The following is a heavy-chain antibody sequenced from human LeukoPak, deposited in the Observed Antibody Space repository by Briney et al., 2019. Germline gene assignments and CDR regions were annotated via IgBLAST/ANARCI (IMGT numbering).Heavy chain of an antibody. CDR1: GYTRARYY. CDR3: VRGASSIAALNPFWYFDL. J-gene: IGHJ2*01. V-gene: IGHV1-46*01. Sequence: ASVKVSCKASGYTRARYYMHWVRQGPGQGLEWMGIINPSGGSTSYAQKFQGRVTMTRDTSTNTVYMELSSLRSEDTAVFYCVRGASSIAALNPFWYFDLWGRGTLVTVSS. D-gene: IGHD6-6*01. CDR2: INPSGGST.